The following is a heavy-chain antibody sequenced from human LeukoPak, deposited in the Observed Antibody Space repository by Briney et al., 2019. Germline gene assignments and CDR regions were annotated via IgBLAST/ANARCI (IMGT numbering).Heavy chain of an antibody. V-gene: IGHV3-9*01. Sequence: GGSLRLSCAASGFSFDDFAMHWVRQAPGKGLEWVSGITWNGGTIDYADSVKGRFTISRDDAKNSLYLQMNSLRAEDTALYYCATRYASGPIADYWGQGTLVTVSS. CDR1: GFSFDDFA. CDR2: ITWNGGTI. J-gene: IGHJ4*02. CDR3: ATRYASGPIADY. D-gene: IGHD3-10*01.